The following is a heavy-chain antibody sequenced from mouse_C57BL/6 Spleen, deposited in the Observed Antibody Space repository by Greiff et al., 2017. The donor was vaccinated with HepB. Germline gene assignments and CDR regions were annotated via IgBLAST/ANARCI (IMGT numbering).Heavy chain of an antibody. D-gene: IGHD2-4*01. CDR1: GYAFSSSW. V-gene: IGHV1-82*01. J-gene: IGHJ2*01. CDR3: ARETATMIIDY. Sequence: VQLQQSGPELVKPGASVKISCKASGYAFSSSWMNWVKQRPGKGLEWIGRIYPGDGDTKYNGKFKGKATLTADKSSSTAYMQLSSLTSEDSAVYFCARETATMIIDYWGQGTTLTVSS. CDR2: IYPGDGDT.